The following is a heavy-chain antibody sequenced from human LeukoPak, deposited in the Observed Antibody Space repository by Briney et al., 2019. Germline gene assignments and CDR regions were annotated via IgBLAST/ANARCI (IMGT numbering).Heavy chain of an antibody. CDR2: VNANSGGA. V-gene: IGHV1-2*02. CDR3: ARDRGYFDL. J-gene: IGHJ2*01. Sequence: ASVKVSCKASGYIFTDYFIHWVRQAPGQGLEYLGWVNANSGGATCAQNFQGRVTMTRDTSITTAYMELNRLTSDDTAVYYCARDRGYFDLWGPGTLVAVSS. CDR1: GYIFTDYF.